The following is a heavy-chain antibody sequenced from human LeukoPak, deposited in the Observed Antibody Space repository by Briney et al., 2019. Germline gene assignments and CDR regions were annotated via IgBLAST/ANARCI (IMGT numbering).Heavy chain of an antibody. D-gene: IGHD6-19*01. CDR3: ARARQWNFDY. Sequence: SETLSLTCTVSGASICRLPNYWSWIRQPAGGGLQWIGRIHVDGRTNYNPALESRVTMSVVTSANQFSLRLDSVTAADTAVYYCARARQWNFDYWGQGIRVTVSS. V-gene: IGHV4-4*07. CDR1: GASICRLPNY. CDR2: IHVDGRT. J-gene: IGHJ4*02.